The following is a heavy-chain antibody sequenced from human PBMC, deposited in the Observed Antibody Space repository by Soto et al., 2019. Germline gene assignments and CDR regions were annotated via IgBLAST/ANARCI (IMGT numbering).Heavy chain of an antibody. CDR2: VYYTGNT. J-gene: IGHJ4*02. V-gene: IGHV4-30-4*08. D-gene: IGHD3-3*01. CDR3: AGSDFWSGYYTDY. CDR1: GGSISSGDYH. Sequence: SLTCTVSGGSISSGDYHWSWIRQPPGKGLEWIGFVYYTGNTYYNPSLKSRVTISVDTSKNQFSLKLSSVTAADTAVYYCAGSDFWSGYYTDYWGQGTLVTVPS.